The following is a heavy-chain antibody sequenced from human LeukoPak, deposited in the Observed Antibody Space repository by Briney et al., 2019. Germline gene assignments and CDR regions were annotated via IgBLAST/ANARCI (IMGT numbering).Heavy chain of an antibody. D-gene: IGHD4-11*01. CDR3: ARSYSNSYYYYGMDV. Sequence: SETLSLTCAASGGSISSYYWSWIRQPPGKGLEWVGYIYYSGSTNYNPSLKSRVTISVDTSKNQFSLKLSSVTAADTAVYYCARSYSNSYYYYGMDVWGQGTTVTVSS. CDR2: IYYSGST. CDR1: GGSISSYY. V-gene: IGHV4-59*01. J-gene: IGHJ6*02.